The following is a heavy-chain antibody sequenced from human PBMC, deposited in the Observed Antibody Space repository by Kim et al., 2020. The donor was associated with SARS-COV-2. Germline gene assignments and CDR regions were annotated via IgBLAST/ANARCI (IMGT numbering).Heavy chain of an antibody. CDR3: AKGVGWGADY. CDR2: ISWDGGST. V-gene: IGHV3-43D*03. J-gene: IGHJ4*02. Sequence: GGSLRLSCAASGFTFDDYAMHWVRQAPGKGLEWVSLISWDGGSTYYADSVKGRFTISRDNSKNFLYLQMNSLRAEDTALYYCAKGVGWGADYWGQGTLVTVSS. CDR1: GFTFDDYA. D-gene: IGHD1-26*01.